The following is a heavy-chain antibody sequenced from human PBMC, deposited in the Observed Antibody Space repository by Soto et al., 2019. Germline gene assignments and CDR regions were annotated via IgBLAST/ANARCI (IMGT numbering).Heavy chain of an antibody. CDR3: ARVRYDRSGFDH. J-gene: IGHJ4*02. CDR2: ISHSGIT. D-gene: IGHD3-22*01. V-gene: IGHV4-4*02. CDR1: GDSISRSHW. Sequence: QVQLQESGPGLVRPSGALSVTCAVSGDSISRSHWWSWVRQSPGKVLEWIGEISHSGITNYNPSLKSRVTISGDKSKNQLSLKLTCVTAADTAVYYCARVRYDRSGFDHWGQGTLVSVSS.